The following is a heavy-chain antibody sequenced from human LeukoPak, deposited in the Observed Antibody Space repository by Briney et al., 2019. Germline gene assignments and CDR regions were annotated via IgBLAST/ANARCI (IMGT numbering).Heavy chain of an antibody. Sequence: GWSLRLSCAASGFTFINYVMNWLRQAPGKGPEWVLRLSGTGGTTFSEDSVKGRFTISRDNSNTTLYLQMNSRRAEDTAVYYCAKRLAMTGTYNFDYWGQGTLVTVSS. J-gene: IGHJ4*02. D-gene: IGHD6-19*01. CDR3: AKRLAMTGTYNFDY. V-gene: IGHV3-23*01. CDR1: GFTFINYV. CDR2: LSGTGGTT.